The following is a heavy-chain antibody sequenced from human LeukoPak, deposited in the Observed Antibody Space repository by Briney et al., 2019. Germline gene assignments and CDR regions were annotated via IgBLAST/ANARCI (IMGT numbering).Heavy chain of an antibody. Sequence: GGSLRLSCAASGFTFSDYYMSWIRQAPGKGLEWVSYISSSGSTIYYADSVKGRFTISRDNAKNSLYLQMNSLRAEDTAVYYCARAYTGVGATYYYYYYMDVWGKGTTVTISS. J-gene: IGHJ6*03. CDR2: ISSSGSTI. CDR3: ARAYTGVGATYYYYYYMDV. V-gene: IGHV3-11*01. D-gene: IGHD1-26*01. CDR1: GFTFSDYY.